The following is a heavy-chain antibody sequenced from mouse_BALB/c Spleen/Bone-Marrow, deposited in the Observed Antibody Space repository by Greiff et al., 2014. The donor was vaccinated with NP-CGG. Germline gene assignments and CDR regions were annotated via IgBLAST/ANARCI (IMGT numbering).Heavy chain of an antibody. CDR2: IDPANGNT. Sequence: EVQLQQSGAELVKPGASVKLSCTASGFNIKDTYMHWVKQRPEQGLEWIGRIDPANGNTKYDPKFQGKATITADTSSNTAYLQLSSLTSEYTAVYYCTNYDYGWYFDVWGAGTTVTVSS. V-gene: IGHV14-3*02. J-gene: IGHJ1*01. CDR1: GFNIKDTY. D-gene: IGHD2-4*01. CDR3: TNYDYGWYFDV.